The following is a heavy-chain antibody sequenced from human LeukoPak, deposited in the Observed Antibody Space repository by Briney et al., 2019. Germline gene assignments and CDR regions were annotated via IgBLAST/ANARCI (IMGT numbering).Heavy chain of an antibody. J-gene: IGHJ4*02. CDR2: IYYSGST. Sequence: SETLSLTCTVSGGSISSGDYYWSWIRQHPGKGLEWIGYIYYSGSTYYNLSLKSRVTVSVDTSKNQFSLKLSSVTAADTAVYYCARGVDIVVVPAAGWIDYWGQGTLVTVS. CDR3: ARGVDIVVVPAAGWIDY. CDR1: GGSISSGDYY. D-gene: IGHD2-2*03. V-gene: IGHV4-31*03.